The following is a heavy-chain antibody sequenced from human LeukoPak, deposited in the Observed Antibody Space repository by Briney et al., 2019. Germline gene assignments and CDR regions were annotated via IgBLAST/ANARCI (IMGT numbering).Heavy chain of an antibody. D-gene: IGHD6-19*01. CDR1: GYSFTSYW. V-gene: IGHV5-51*01. CDR2: INPGDSDT. J-gene: IGHJ4*02. CDR3: ARRIGSGWYDY. Sequence: GESLKISCKGSGYSFTSYWIGWVRQMPGKGLEWLGIINPGDSDTRYSPSFQGQVTISADKSISTANLQWSSLKASDAAMYYCARRIGSGWYDYWGQGTLVTVSS.